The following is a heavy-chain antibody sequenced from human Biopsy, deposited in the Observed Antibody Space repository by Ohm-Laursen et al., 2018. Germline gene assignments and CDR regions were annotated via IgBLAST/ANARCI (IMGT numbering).Heavy chain of an antibody. D-gene: IGHD3-3*01. CDR1: GGSIGGSGDY. Sequence: SDTLSLTCNVSGGSIGGSGDYWSWIRQPPGKGLEWIGYISDTGTTNYNPSLRGRVAMSVDTSKNQFSLQLTTVTAADTAMFFCARLFRLDDYWNDDPPDGFDVWGQGTMATVSS. V-gene: IGHV4-61*08. J-gene: IGHJ3*01. CDR3: ARLFRLDDYWNDDPPDGFDV. CDR2: ISDTGTT.